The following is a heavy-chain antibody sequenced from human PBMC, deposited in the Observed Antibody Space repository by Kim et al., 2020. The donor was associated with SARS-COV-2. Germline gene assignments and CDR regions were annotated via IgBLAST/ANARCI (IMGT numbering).Heavy chain of an antibody. CDR3: AKDDAVGGGYLDY. Sequence: YADSGEGRFTIARDNSKNTLSLQMNSLRAEDTAFYYCAKDDAVGGGYLDYGGQGTLVTVSS. J-gene: IGHJ4*02. D-gene: IGHD6-19*01. V-gene: IGHV3-23*01.